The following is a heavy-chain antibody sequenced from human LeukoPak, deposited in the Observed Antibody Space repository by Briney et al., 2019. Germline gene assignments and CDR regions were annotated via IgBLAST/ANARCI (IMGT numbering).Heavy chain of an antibody. D-gene: IGHD2-15*01. Sequence: ASVKVSCKASGYTFTNLGITWVRQAPGQGLEWMGWTSAYNGNTDYTQKFQGRVTMTTDTSASTAYMELRSLRSDDTAVYYCARGRCSGSNCYFDYGGQGTLVTVSS. V-gene: IGHV1-18*01. CDR1: GYTFTNLG. CDR2: TSAYNGNT. J-gene: IGHJ4*02. CDR3: ARGRCSGSNCYFDY.